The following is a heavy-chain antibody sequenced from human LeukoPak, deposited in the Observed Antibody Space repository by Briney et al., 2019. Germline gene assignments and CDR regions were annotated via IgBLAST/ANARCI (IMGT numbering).Heavy chain of an antibody. Sequence: ASVKVSCKASGYTFTSYDINGVRQATGQGLEWMGWMNPNSGNTGYAQKFQGRVTMTRNTSISTAYIDLSSLRSEDTAVYYCARGKYISSWYIPDIVYWGQGTLVTVSS. D-gene: IGHD6-13*01. CDR1: GYTFTSYD. J-gene: IGHJ4*02. V-gene: IGHV1-8*01. CDR2: MNPNSGNT. CDR3: ARGKYISSWYIPDIVY.